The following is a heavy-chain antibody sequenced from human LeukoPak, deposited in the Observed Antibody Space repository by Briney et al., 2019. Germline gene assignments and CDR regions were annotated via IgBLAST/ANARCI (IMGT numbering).Heavy chain of an antibody. J-gene: IGHJ4*02. Sequence: GGSLRLSCAASGFTFSSYAMSWVRQAPGKGLEWVSAISGSGGSTYYADSVKGRFTISRNNSKNTLYLQMNSLRAEDTAVYYCAKDPIYDILTGYHDYWGQGTLVTVSS. D-gene: IGHD3-9*01. CDR2: ISGSGGST. CDR1: GFTFSSYA. V-gene: IGHV3-23*01. CDR3: AKDPIYDILTGYHDY.